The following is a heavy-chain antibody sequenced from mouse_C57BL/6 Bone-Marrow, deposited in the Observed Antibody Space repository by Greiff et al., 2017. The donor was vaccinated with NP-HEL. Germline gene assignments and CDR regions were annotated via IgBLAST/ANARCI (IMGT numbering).Heavy chain of an antibody. CDR1: GYTFTSYW. J-gene: IGHJ2*01. Sequence: VQLKQPGAELVMPGASVKLSCKASGYTFTSYWMHWVKQRPGQGLEWIGEIDPSDSYTNYNQKFKGKSTLTVDKSSSTAYMQLSSLTSEDSAVYYCARERGQYYFDYWGQGTTLTVSS. V-gene: IGHV1-69*01. CDR3: ARERGQYYFDY. CDR2: IDPSDSYT.